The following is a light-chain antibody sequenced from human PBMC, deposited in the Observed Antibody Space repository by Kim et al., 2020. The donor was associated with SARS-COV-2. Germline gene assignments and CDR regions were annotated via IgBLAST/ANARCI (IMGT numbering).Light chain of an antibody. CDR1: QSVSSY. Sequence: EIVLTQSPATLSLSPGERATLSCRASQSVSSYLVWYQQKPGQAPRLLIYDASNRATGIPARFSGSGSGTDFTLTISSLEPEDFALYYCQQRSNWPPAFGGGTKVDIK. J-gene: IGKJ4*01. CDR3: QQRSNWPPA. CDR2: DAS. V-gene: IGKV3-11*01.